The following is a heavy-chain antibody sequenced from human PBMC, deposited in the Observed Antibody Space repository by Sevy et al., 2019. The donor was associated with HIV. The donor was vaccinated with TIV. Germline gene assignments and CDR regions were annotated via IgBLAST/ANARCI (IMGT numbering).Heavy chain of an antibody. D-gene: IGHD2-2*01. Sequence: GGSLRLSCSASGFTFSSYAMHWVRQAPGKGLEYVSAISSNGGSTYYADSVKGRFTISRDNSKNTLYLQMNSLRAEDTAVYYCAKDLGYCSSTSCSPSLYYYYYGMDVWGQGTTVTVSS. CDR1: GFTFSSYA. CDR3: AKDLGYCSSTSCSPSLYYYYYGMDV. J-gene: IGHJ6*02. V-gene: IGHV3-64*04. CDR2: ISSNGGST.